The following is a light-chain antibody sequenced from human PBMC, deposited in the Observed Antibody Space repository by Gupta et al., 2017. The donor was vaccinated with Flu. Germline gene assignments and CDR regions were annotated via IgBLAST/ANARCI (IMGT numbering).Light chain of an antibody. Sequence: EIVLTQSPATLSLSPGERATLSCRASQSVSSYLAWYQQKPGQAPRLLIYDASNRATGIPARCSGSGSGTDFXLTISSXEPEDFAVYYCQQRSNWPPKVTFGXGTRLEIK. CDR3: QQRSNWPPKVT. J-gene: IGKJ5*01. CDR1: QSVSSY. CDR2: DAS. V-gene: IGKV3-11*01.